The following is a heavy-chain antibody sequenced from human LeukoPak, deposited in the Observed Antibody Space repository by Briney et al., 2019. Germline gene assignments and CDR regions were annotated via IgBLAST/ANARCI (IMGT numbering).Heavy chain of an antibody. CDR1: GGTFSSYA. V-gene: IGHV1-69*05. Sequence: SVKVSCKASGGTFSSYAISWVRQAPGQGLEWMGGIIPIFGTANYAQKFQGRVAITTDESTSTAYMELSSLRSEDTAVYYCAREPGDCSSTSCYFDPWSQGTLVTVSS. CDR2: IIPIFGTA. D-gene: IGHD2-2*01. CDR3: AREPGDCSSTSCYFDP. J-gene: IGHJ5*02.